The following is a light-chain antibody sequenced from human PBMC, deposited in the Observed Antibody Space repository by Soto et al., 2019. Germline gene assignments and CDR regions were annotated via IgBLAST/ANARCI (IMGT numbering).Light chain of an antibody. V-gene: IGKV3-20*01. J-gene: IGKJ5*01. CDR2: SAS. CDR1: QSVSSNY. Sequence: EIVLTQSPGTLSLSPGERARLSCRASQSVSSNYLAWYQQKPGQAPRLLLHSASSRATGIPDRFSGSGSGTDFTLTISRLEPEDFAVYYWQHYGSSPPIIFGQGTRLYSK. CDR3: QHYGSSPPII.